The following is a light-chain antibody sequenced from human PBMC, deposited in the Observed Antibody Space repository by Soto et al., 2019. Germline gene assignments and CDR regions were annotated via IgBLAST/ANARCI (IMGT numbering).Light chain of an antibody. J-gene: IGKJ2*01. CDR1: QSVSSSY. Sequence: EIVLTQSPGTLSLSPGERATLSCRASQSVSSSYIAWYQQKPGQAPRLLIYGASSRATGIPDRFSGSGSGTDFTLTISRLEPEDFAVYYCQQYGNSSYTFGQGTKLEIK. V-gene: IGKV3-20*01. CDR2: GAS. CDR3: QQYGNSSYT.